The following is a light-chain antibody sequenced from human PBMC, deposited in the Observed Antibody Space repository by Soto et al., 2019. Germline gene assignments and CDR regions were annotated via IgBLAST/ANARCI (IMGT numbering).Light chain of an antibody. J-gene: IGKJ5*01. CDR1: QSVSSSY. Sequence: EIVLTQSPGTLSLSPGERATLSCQASQSVSSSYLAWHQQKPGQAPRLLFNGASGRATGIPDRFSGSGSGTAFTLTISRLEPEDFAVYYCQQYGTSPPSTFGQGTRLEIK. V-gene: IGKV3-20*01. CDR3: QQYGTSPPST. CDR2: GAS.